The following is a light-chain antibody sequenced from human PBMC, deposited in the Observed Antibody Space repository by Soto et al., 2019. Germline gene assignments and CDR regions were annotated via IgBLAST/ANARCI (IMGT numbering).Light chain of an antibody. Sequence: EIVLTQSPGTLSLSPGERATLSCRASQSVSSSYLAWYQQKPGQAPRLLIYGASSRATGIPDRFSGSGSGTDFTLTISRLEPEDFAFSYCQQYGSSPPYTFGQGTKLEIK. V-gene: IGKV3-20*01. J-gene: IGKJ2*01. CDR1: QSVSSSY. CDR2: GAS. CDR3: QQYGSSPPYT.